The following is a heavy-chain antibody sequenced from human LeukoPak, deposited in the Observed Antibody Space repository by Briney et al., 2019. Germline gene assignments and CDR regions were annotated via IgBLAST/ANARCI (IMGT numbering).Heavy chain of an antibody. CDR1: GGSISSCD. V-gene: IGHV4-59*08. CDR2: IYYSGST. Sequence: PSETLSLTCTVSGGSISSCDWSWIRQPPGKGLERIGYIYYSGSTNYNPSLKSRVTISVDTSKNQFSLKLSSVTAADTAVYYCARHTLGAAAGNVWFDPWGQGALVTVSS. CDR3: ARHTLGAAAGNVWFDP. J-gene: IGHJ5*02. D-gene: IGHD6-13*01.